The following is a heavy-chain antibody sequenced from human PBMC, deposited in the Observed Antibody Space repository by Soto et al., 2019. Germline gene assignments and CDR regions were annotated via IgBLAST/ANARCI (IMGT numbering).Heavy chain of an antibody. CDR3: VDGMSGWPF. Sequence: GGSLRLSCAASGPTFRDHWMYWVRQGPGKGLVWVSRINGDGSSTNYADSVKGRFTISRDNAKNTLYLQMNSLRAEDTAVYYCVDGMSGWPFWGQGTLVTVSS. CDR2: INGDGSST. J-gene: IGHJ4*02. CDR1: GPTFRDHW. V-gene: IGHV3-74*01. D-gene: IGHD6-19*01.